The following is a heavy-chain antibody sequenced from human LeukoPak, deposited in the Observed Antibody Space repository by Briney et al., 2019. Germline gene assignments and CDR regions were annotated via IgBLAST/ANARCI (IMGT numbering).Heavy chain of an antibody. Sequence: SETLSLTCTVSGGSISSYYWSWIRQPPGKGLEWIGYIYYSGSTHYNPSLKSRVTISVDTSKNQFSLKLSSVTAADTAVYYCARVRGYCSGGSCINNWFDPWGQGTLVTVSS. D-gene: IGHD2-15*01. CDR3: ARVRGYCSGGSCINNWFDP. CDR1: GGSISSYY. J-gene: IGHJ5*02. V-gene: IGHV4-59*01. CDR2: IYYSGST.